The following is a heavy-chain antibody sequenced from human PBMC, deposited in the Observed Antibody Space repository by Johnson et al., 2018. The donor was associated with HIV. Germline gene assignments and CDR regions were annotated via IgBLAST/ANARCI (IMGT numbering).Heavy chain of an antibody. V-gene: IGHV3-20*04. CDR1: GFTFSDYY. Sequence: VQLVESGGGVVQPGRSLRLSCAASGFTFSDYYMSWIRQAPGKGLEWVSGINWNGGSTGYADSVKGRFTISRDNAKNSLYLQMNSLRAEDTALYYCARRDGFDYGNAFDIWGQWTMVTVSS. CDR2: INWNGGST. J-gene: IGHJ3*02. D-gene: IGHD5-12*01. CDR3: ARRDGFDYGNAFDI.